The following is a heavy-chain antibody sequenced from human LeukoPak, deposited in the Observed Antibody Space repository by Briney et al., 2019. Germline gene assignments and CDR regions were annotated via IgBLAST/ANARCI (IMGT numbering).Heavy chain of an antibody. CDR3: ARGGRGLPPARRFNPGTWFDP. CDR1: AGSFIGHF. CDR2: INHSGST. V-gene: IGHV4-34*01. D-gene: IGHD2-2*01. Sequence: PSETLCLTCAVYAGSFIGHFWIWIRQPPGKGLEWVGEINHSGSTKYKPSLKSRVTISVDTSKYQFSLKLNSMTAADTAVYYCARGGRGLPPARRFNPGTWFDPWGQGTLVT. J-gene: IGHJ5*02.